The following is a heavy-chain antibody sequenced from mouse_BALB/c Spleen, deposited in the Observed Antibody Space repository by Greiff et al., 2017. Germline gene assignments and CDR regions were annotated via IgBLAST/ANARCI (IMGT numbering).Heavy chain of an antibody. CDR1: GYTFTDYN. J-gene: IGHJ2*01. Sequence: EVQLQQSGPELVKPGASVKISCKASGYTFTDYNMHWVKQRPEQGLEWIGWIDPENGDTEYAPKFQGKATMTADTSSNTAYLQLSSLTSEDTAVYYCNAHYYGSSYFDYWGQGTTLTVSS. V-gene: IGHV14-4*02. CDR2: IDPENGDT. CDR3: NAHYYGSSYFDY. D-gene: IGHD1-1*01.